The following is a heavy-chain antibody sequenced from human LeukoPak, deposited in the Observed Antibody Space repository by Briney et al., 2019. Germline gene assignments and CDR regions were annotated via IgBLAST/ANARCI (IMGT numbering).Heavy chain of an antibody. CDR3: ARGSRITIFGVVIIGFDP. CDR1: GYTFTSHD. CDR2: MNPNSGNT. Sequence: GASVKVSCKASGYTFTSHDINWVRQATGQGLEWMGRMNPNSGNTGYAQKFQGRVTMTRNTSISTAYMELSSLRSEDTAVYYCARGSRITIFGVVIIGFDPWGQGTLVTVSS. D-gene: IGHD3-3*01. V-gene: IGHV1-8*01. J-gene: IGHJ5*02.